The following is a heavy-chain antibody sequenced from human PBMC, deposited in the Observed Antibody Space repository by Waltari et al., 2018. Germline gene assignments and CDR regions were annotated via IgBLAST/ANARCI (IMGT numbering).Heavy chain of an antibody. D-gene: IGHD6-13*01. CDR2: IYYSGST. Sequence: QVQLQESGPGLVKPSETLSLTCTVSGGSISSHYWSWIRQPPGKGLEWIGYIYYSGSTNFNPSLKSQVTISVDTSKNQFSLKLSSVTAADTAVYYGARGHIAAAGTVDYWGQGTLVTVSS. J-gene: IGHJ4*02. CDR3: ARGHIAAAGTVDY. V-gene: IGHV4-59*11. CDR1: GGSISSHY.